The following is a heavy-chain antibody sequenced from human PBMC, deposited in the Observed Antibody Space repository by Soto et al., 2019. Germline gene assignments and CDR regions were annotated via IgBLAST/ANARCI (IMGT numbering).Heavy chain of an antibody. V-gene: IGHV1-69*13. J-gene: IGHJ6*02. CDR1: GRTVSSYA. CDR2: IIPIFGTA. CDR3: ARDHYSIVVVPAAIANRGYPGIYYYGMDV. Sequence: SVKVSCKASGRTVSSYAISWVRQAPGQGLEWMGGIIPIFGTANYAQKFQGRVTITADESTSTAYMQLSSLRSEDTAVYYCARDHYSIVVVPAAIANRGYPGIYYYGMDVWGQGTTVTVSS. D-gene: IGHD2-2*01.